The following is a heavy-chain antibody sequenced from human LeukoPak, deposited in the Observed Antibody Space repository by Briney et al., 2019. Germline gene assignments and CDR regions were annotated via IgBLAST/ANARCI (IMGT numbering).Heavy chain of an antibody. D-gene: IGHD3-22*01. Sequence: GGSLRLSCAASGFTFSASAMHWVRQASGKGREWVGRLRTKTNNFATAYAASVKDRFAVSRDDSKNTAYLQMNSLKTEDTAVYYCTRLLDYNGYYYGAFDYWGRGTLVTVSS. V-gene: IGHV3-73*01. CDR3: TRLLDYNGYYYGAFDY. CDR2: LRTKTNNFAT. CDR1: GFTFSASA. J-gene: IGHJ4*02.